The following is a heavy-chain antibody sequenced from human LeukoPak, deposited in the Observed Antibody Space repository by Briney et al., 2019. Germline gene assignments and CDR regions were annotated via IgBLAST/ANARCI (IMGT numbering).Heavy chain of an antibody. J-gene: IGHJ4*02. CDR1: GFTFSSYA. D-gene: IGHD3-9*01. V-gene: IGHV3-23*01. CDR3: AKISAYDFLTGVFDY. Sequence: PGASLRLSCAASGFTFSSYAMSWVRQAPGKGLEWVSAISGSGGSTYYADSVKGRFTISRDNSKNTLYLQMNSLRAEDTAVYYCAKISAYDFLTGVFDYWGQGTLVTASS. CDR2: ISGSGGST.